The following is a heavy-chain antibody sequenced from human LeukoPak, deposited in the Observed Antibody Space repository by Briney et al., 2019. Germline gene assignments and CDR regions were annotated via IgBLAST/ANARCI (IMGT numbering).Heavy chain of an antibody. Sequence: SETLSLTCAVSGGSISSYYWNWIRQPAGKGLEWIGRIYASGSTNNPSLKSRVTMSLDTSKNQFSLKLSSVTAADTAVYYCARDIGYSVINWGQGTLVTASS. CDR3: ARDIGYSVIN. CDR1: GGSISSYY. D-gene: IGHD5/OR15-5a*01. CDR2: IYASGST. V-gene: IGHV4-4*07. J-gene: IGHJ4*02.